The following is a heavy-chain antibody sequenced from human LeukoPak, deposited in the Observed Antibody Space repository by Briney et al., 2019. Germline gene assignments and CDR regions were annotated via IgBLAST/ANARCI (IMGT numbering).Heavy chain of an antibody. CDR1: GGTFSSYA. J-gene: IGHJ3*02. D-gene: IGHD3-10*01. CDR3: ARAHGGFGETFDI. CDR2: IIPIFGTA. V-gene: IGHV1-69*06. Sequence: ASVKVSCKASGGTFSSYAISWVRQAPGQGLEWMGGIIPIFGTANYAQKFQGRVTITADKSTSTAYMELSSLRSEDTAVYYCARAHGGFGETFDIWGQGTMVTVSS.